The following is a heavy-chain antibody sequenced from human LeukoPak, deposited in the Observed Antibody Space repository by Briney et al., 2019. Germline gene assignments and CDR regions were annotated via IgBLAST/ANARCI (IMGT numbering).Heavy chain of an antibody. Sequence: SETLSLTCAVYGGSFSGYYWSWIRQPPGNGLEWIGEINHSGSTNYNPSLKSRVTISVDTSKNQFSLKLSSVTAADTAVYYCARGALPARVHNWFDLWGQGTLVTVSS. CDR3: ARGALPARVHNWFDL. CDR1: GGSFSGYY. J-gene: IGHJ5*02. D-gene: IGHD2-2*01. V-gene: IGHV4-34*01. CDR2: INHSGST.